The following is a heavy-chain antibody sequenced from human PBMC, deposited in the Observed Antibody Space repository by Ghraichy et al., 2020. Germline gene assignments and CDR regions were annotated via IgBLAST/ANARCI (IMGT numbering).Heavy chain of an antibody. Sequence: GGSLRLSCTASGFTFGDYAVLWFRQAPGKGLEWVGFIRSKAYGGTTEYAASVKGRFTISRDDSKSIAYLQMNSLKTEDTAVYYCTRDVSDGLGNYCLDYWGQGTLVTVSS. CDR3: TRDVSDGLGNYCLDY. V-gene: IGHV3-49*03. CDR2: IRSKAYGGTT. CDR1: GFTFGDYA. D-gene: IGHD3-10*01. J-gene: IGHJ4*02.